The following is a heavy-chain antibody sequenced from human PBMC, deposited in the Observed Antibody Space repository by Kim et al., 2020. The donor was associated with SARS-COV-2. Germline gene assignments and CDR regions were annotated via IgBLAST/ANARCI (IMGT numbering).Heavy chain of an antibody. Sequence: SVKVSCKASGGTFSSYAISWVRQAPGQGLEWMGGIIPIFGTANYAQKFQGRVTITADESTSTAYMELSSLRSEDTAVYYCARPYYYDSSGYYHYWGQGTLVTVSS. V-gene: IGHV1-69*13. CDR1: GGTFSSYA. CDR3: ARPYYYDSSGYYHY. D-gene: IGHD3-22*01. J-gene: IGHJ4*02. CDR2: IIPIFGTA.